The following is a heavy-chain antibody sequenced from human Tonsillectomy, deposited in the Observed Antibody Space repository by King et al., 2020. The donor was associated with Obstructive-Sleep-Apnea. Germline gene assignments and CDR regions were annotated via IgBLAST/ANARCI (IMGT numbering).Heavy chain of an antibody. CDR3: ARSPYGSGIIDWFDP. V-gene: IGHV4-59*01. J-gene: IGHJ5*02. CDR2: IYYSGST. Sequence: QVQLQESGPGLVKPSETLSLTCTVSGGSISDYYWSWIRQPPGKRLEWIGYIYYSGSTNYKPSLRSRVTISVDTSKNQFSLRLSSVTAADTAVYYCARSPYGSGIIDWFDPWGQGTLVTVSS. CDR1: GGSISDYY. D-gene: IGHD3-10*01.